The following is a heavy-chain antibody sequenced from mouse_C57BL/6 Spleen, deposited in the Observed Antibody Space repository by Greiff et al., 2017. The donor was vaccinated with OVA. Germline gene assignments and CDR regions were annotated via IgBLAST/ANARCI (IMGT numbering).Heavy chain of an antibody. Sequence: QVQLQQPGTELVKPGASVKLSCKASGYTFTSYWMHWVKQRPGQGLEWIGNINPSNGGTNYNEKFKSKATLTVDTSSSTAYMQLSSLTSEDSAVDYCAREGQGWDMDYWGQGTTVTVSS. V-gene: IGHV1-53*01. CDR1: GYTFTSYW. J-gene: IGHJ4*01. D-gene: IGHD3-3*01. CDR3: AREGQGWDMDY. CDR2: INPSNGGT.